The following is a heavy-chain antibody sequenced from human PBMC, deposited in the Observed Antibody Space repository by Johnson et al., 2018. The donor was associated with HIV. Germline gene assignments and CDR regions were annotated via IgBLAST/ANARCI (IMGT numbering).Heavy chain of an antibody. J-gene: IGHJ3*02. V-gene: IGHV3-30-3*01. Sequence: VLLLESGGGLVQPGGSLRLSCAASGFTFSSYAMHWVRQAPGKGLEWVAVISYDGSNKYYADSVKGRFTISSDNSKNTLYLQMNSLIAEDTAVYYCARDMEAYCSGGSCYSAAFDIWGQGTMVTVSS. CDR1: GFTFSSYA. CDR3: ARDMEAYCSGGSCYSAAFDI. CDR2: ISYDGSNK. D-gene: IGHD2-15*01.